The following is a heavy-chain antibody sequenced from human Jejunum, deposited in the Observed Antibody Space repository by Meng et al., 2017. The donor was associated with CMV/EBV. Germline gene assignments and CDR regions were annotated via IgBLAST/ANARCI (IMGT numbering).Heavy chain of an antibody. CDR1: FPFYDYA. CDR2: INWDGGST. CDR3: VRDRIPATGYYSMGV. J-gene: IGHJ6*02. V-gene: IGHV3-43D*03. Sequence: FPFYDYALHWVRQTPGKGLEWVSVINWDGGSTSYADSVKGRFTISRDNNKNSLYLQMNSLRAEDTALYYCVRDRIPATGYYSMGVWGQGTTVTVSS. D-gene: IGHD6-13*01.